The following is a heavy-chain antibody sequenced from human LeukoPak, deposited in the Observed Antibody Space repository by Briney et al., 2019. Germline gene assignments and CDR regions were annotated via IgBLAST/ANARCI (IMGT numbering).Heavy chain of an antibody. CDR2: ISSSSSYI. CDR1: GFTFSSYS. Sequence: GGSLRLSCAASGFTFSSYSMNWVRQAPGKGLEWVSSISSSSSYIYYADSVKGRFTISRDNAKNSLYLQMNSLRAEDTAVYYCARGMSRGFLEWLLHSDYWGQGTLVTVSS. CDR3: ARGMSRGFLEWLLHSDY. J-gene: IGHJ4*02. D-gene: IGHD3-3*01. V-gene: IGHV3-21*01.